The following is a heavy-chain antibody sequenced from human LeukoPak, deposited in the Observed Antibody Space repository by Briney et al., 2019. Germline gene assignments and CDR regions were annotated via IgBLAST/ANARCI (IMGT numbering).Heavy chain of an antibody. CDR3: ARLSNYGIYYFDY. J-gene: IGHJ4*02. CDR2: IYYSGST. Sequence: SETLSLTGTVSGGSISDYYWSWIRQPPGKGLEWIGYIYYSGSTNYNPSLKNRVTISVDTSKNQFSLKLSSVTAADTAVYYCARLSNYGIYYFDYWGQGTLVTVSS. V-gene: IGHV4-59*01. CDR1: GGSISDYY. D-gene: IGHD3-10*01.